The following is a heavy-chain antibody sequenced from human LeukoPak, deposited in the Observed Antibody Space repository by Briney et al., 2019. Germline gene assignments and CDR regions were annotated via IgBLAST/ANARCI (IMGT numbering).Heavy chain of an antibody. J-gene: IGHJ4*02. CDR2: ISSSSSTI. Sequence: GGSLRLSCAASGFTFSSYGMHWVRQAPGKGLEWVSYISSSSSTIYYADSVKGRFTISRDNAKNSLYLQMNSLRAEDTAVYYCARDGSASHDYWGQGTLVTVSS. CDR3: ARDGSASHDY. V-gene: IGHV3-48*01. CDR1: GFTFSSYG.